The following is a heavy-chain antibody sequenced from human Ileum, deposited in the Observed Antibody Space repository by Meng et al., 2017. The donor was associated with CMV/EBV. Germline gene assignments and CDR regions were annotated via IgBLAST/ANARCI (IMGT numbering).Heavy chain of an antibody. D-gene: IGHD3-10*01. Sequence: SLTCVVYGGSFSRSYWSRIRQPAGKGMEWIGEISHSGSSNYNSSLKSRVTISGDVSNNQFSLKLTSVTAADMAVYYCAKGGAYNRDYWGQGTLVTVSS. J-gene: IGHJ4*02. CDR2: ISHSGSS. CDR3: AKGGAYNRDY. V-gene: IGHV4-34*01. CDR1: GGSFSRSY.